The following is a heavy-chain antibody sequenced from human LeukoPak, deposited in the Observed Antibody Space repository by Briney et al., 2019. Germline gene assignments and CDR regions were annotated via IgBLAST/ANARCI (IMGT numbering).Heavy chain of an antibody. CDR2: ISYDGNTK. CDR1: GPASTTYS. J-gene: IGHJ6*02. CDR3: GSGKRYEDPAKGRFTTSRDNPKNTLFLQMDSLRPEDTGVYYCWRPVRPAPYYYNGIDV. D-gene: IGHD3/OR15-3a*01. V-gene: IGHV3-30-3*01. Sequence: SLTLSSPVSGPASTTYSMHWARTGPGKGLEWVAVISYDGNTKRYADSTKGRSTISRDNPKNTRTLQIDSLRPEPTRAYYCGSGKRYEDPAKGRFTTSRDNPKNTLFLQMDSLRPEDTGVYYCWRPVRPAPYYYNGIDVWGQGTTVTVSS.